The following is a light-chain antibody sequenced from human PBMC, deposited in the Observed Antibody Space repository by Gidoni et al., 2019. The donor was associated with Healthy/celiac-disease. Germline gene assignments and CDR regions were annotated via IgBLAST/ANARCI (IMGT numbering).Light chain of an antibody. V-gene: IGLV2-14*01. Sequence: QSALTQPASVSGSPAQSITISCTVTSSDVGGYNYVSWYQQHPGKAPKLMIYEVSNRPSGVSNRFSGSKSGNTASLTISGLQAEDEADYYCSSYTSSSTYVFGTGTKVTVL. CDR3: SSYTSSSTYV. J-gene: IGLJ1*01. CDR2: EVS. CDR1: SSDVGGYNY.